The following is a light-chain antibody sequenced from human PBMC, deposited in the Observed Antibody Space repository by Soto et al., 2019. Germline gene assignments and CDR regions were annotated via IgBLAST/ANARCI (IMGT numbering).Light chain of an antibody. CDR2: GAS. CDR1: QSVTSSN. V-gene: IGKV3-20*01. J-gene: IGKJ2*01. CDR3: QQYVSWPQT. Sequence: EIVLTQSPGTLSLSPGERATLSCGASQSVTSSNLAWYQQKPGQAPRLLIYGASSRATGIPDRFSGSGSGTDFTLTISRLEPEDFAVYYCQQYVSWPQTFGQGTKLEIK.